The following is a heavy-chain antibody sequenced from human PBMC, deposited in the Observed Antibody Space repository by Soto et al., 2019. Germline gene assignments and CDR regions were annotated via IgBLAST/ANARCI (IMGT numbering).Heavy chain of an antibody. V-gene: IGHV1-69*13. Sequence: SVKVSCKASGGTFSSYAISWVRQAPGQGLEWMGGIIPIFGTANYAQKFQGRVTITADESTSTAYMELSSLRSEDTAVYYCARGYYGSGSPNNWFDPWGQGTLVTVSS. D-gene: IGHD3-10*01. CDR3: ARGYYGSGSPNNWFDP. CDR1: GGTFSSYA. CDR2: IIPIFGTA. J-gene: IGHJ5*02.